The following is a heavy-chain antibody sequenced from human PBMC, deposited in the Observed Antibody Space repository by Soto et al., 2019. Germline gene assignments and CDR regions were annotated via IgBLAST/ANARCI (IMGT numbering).Heavy chain of an antibody. CDR3: AKGHDYGGNYAFDI. D-gene: IGHD4-17*01. J-gene: IGHJ3*02. CDR2: ISYDGSNK. CDR1: GFPFSSYF. V-gene: IGHV3-30*18. Sequence: GGSLLLSCAASGFPFSSYFMHWVRQAPGKGLEWVAVISYDGSNKYYADSVKGRFTISRDNSKNTLYLQMNSLRAEDTAVYYCAKGHDYGGNYAFDIWGQGTMVTVSS.